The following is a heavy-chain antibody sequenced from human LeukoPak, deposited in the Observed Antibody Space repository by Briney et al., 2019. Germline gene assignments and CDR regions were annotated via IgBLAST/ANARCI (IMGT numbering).Heavy chain of an antibody. J-gene: IGHJ5*02. CDR3: ARDSGPYDILTGFGYNWFDP. D-gene: IGHD3-9*01. V-gene: IGHV3-20*04. CDR1: GFTFDDYG. CDR2: LNWNGGST. Sequence: GGSLRLSCAASGFTFDDYGMSWVRQAPGKGLEWVSGLNWNGGSTGYADSVKGRFTISRDNAKNSLYLQMNSLRAEDTALYYCARDSGPYDILTGFGYNWFDPWGQGTLVTVSS.